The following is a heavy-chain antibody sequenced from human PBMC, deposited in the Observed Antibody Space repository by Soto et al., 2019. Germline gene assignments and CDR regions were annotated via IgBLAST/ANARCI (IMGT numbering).Heavy chain of an antibody. CDR2: ISAYNGNT. J-gene: IGHJ3*02. Sequence: ASVKVSCKASGYTFTSYGISWVRQAPGQVLEWMGWISAYNGNTNYAQKLQGRVTMTTDTSTSTAYMELRSLRSDDTAVYYCARDTLYYDILTGDAFDIWGQGTMVTVSS. D-gene: IGHD3-9*01. CDR3: ARDTLYYDILTGDAFDI. V-gene: IGHV1-18*01. CDR1: GYTFTSYG.